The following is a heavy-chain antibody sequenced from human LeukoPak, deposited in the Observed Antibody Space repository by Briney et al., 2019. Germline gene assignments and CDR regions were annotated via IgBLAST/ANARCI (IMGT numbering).Heavy chain of an antibody. J-gene: IGHJ4*02. Sequence: SETLSLTCTVSGGSISSYYWSWVRQPPGKGLEWIGYIYYSGSTNYKPSLKSRVTISVDTSKNQFSLKLSSVTAADTAVYYCAGMTSLEYFDYWGQGTLVTVSS. CDR1: GGSISSYY. CDR3: AGMTSLEYFDY. V-gene: IGHV4-59*01. D-gene: IGHD3-9*01. CDR2: IYYSGST.